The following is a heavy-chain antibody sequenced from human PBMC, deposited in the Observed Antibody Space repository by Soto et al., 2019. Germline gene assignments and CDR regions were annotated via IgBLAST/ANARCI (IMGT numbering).Heavy chain of an antibody. V-gene: IGHV3-23*01. J-gene: IGHJ4*02. Sequence: PGGSLRLSCAASGFTFSSYAMSWVRQAPGKGLEWVSGISGSGYITYYADSVKGRFTISRDNSKNTLYLQMNSLRAEDTAGYYCAKDQRDSSSSEPFDYWGQGTLVTVSS. CDR3: AKDQRDSSSSEPFDY. CDR2: ISGSGYIT. D-gene: IGHD6-6*01. CDR1: GFTFSSYA.